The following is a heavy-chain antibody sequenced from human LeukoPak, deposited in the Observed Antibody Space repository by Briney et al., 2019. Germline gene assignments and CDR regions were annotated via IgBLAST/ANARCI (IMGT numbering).Heavy chain of an antibody. Sequence: GGSLRLSCAASGFTFSSYGMHWVRQAPGKGLEWVAVISYDGSSKYYADSVKGRFTISRDNSKNTLYLQMNSLRAEDTAVYYCAGGIAVAGFDYWGQGTLVTVSS. J-gene: IGHJ4*02. CDR2: ISYDGSSK. D-gene: IGHD6-19*01. CDR1: GFTFSSYG. V-gene: IGHV3-30*03. CDR3: AGGIAVAGFDY.